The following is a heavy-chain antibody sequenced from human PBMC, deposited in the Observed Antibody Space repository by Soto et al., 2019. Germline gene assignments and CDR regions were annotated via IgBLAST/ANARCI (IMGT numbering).Heavy chain of an antibody. Sequence: GGSLRLSCAASGFTFSSYAMSWVRQAPGKGLEWVSAISGSGDSTYYADSVKGRFTISRDNSKNTLYLQMNSLRAEDTAVYYCAKDADCGGDCYSLSFDYWGQGTLVTVSS. D-gene: IGHD2-21*02. CDR1: GFTFSSYA. V-gene: IGHV3-23*01. J-gene: IGHJ4*02. CDR3: AKDADCGGDCYSLSFDY. CDR2: ISGSGDST.